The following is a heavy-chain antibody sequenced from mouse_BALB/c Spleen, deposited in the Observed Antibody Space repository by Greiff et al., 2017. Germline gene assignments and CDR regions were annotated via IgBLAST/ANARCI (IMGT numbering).Heavy chain of an antibody. D-gene: IGHD1-1*01. V-gene: IGHV2-6-7*01. CDR1: GFSLTGYG. J-gene: IGHJ3*01. CDR2: LWGDGST. Sequence: VQVVESGPGLVAPSQSLSITCTASGFSLTGYGVNWVRQPPGKGLEWLGMLWGDGSTDYNSALKSRLSISKDNSKGQVFLKMNSLQTDDTARYYCARSPPYYGSRGFAYWGQGTLVTVSA. CDR3: ARSPPYYGSRGFAY.